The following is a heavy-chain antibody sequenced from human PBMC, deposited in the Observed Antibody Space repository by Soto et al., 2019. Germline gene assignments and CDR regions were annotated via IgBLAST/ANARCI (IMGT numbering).Heavy chain of an antibody. CDR2: IYAGTIT. V-gene: IGHV3-53*01. CDR3: ARIPYDNSGTIFDY. D-gene: IGHD3-22*01. Sequence: GGSLRLSCAVSGITVSSYYMSWVRQAAGKGLEWVSVIYAGTITYYADSVKGRFTIYRDNSKNTLNLEMNSLRVEDTAVYYCARIPYDNSGTIFDYWGQGTLVTVSS. CDR1: GITVSSYY. J-gene: IGHJ4*02.